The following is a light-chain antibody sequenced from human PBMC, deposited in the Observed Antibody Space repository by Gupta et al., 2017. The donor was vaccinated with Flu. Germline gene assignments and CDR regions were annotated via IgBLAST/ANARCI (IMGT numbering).Light chain of an antibody. V-gene: IGLV1-44*01. J-gene: IGLJ3*02. CDR1: SSNIGSNT. Sequence: QSVLTPPPSASGTPGQRVTVSCSGSSSNIGSNTVNCYQQLPGTAPKILIYSNDQRPSGVPERFSGSKSGTSASLAISGLHSEDEADYYCATCDDSRNDRVFGGGTKLTVL. CDR2: SND. CDR3: ATCDDSRNDRV.